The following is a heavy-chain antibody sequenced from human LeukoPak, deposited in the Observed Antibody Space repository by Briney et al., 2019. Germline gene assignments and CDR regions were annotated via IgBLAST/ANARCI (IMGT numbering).Heavy chain of an antibody. Sequence: ASVKVSCKVSGHTLSDLSIHWVRQAPGKGLEWMGGFDIEDGETIYAQEFEGRVTMTEDTATETAYMELSSVRSEDTAVYYCARSDQLLYGARTSVDYWGQGILVTVSS. V-gene: IGHV1-24*01. J-gene: IGHJ4*02. CDR3: ARSDQLLYGARTSVDY. D-gene: IGHD2-2*02. CDR1: GHTLSDLS. CDR2: FDIEDGET.